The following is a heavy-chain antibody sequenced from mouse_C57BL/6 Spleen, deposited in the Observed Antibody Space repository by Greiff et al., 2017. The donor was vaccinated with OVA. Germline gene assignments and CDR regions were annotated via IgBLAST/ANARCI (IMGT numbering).Heavy chain of an antibody. Sequence: QVQLQQPGTELVKPGASVKLSCKASGYTFTSYWMHWVQPRPGQGLEWIGNINPSNGGTNYNEKFKSKATLTVDKSSSTAYMQLSSRTSEDSAVYYCARVGKGGWYFDVWGTGTTVTVSS. CDR1: GYTFTSYW. V-gene: IGHV1-53*01. D-gene: IGHD4-1*01. CDR2: INPSNGGT. CDR3: ARVGKGGWYFDV. J-gene: IGHJ1*03.